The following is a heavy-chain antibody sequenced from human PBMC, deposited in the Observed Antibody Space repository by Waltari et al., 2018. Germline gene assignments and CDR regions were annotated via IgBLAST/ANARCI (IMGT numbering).Heavy chain of an antibody. CDR3: ATDLGCSGGSCYSGVR. CDR2: LDPEDGET. Sequence: QVQLVQSGAEVKKPGASVKVSCKVSGYTLTELSMHWVRQAPGKGLEWMGGLDPEDGETIYAQKFPCIVTMTEDTSTDTAYMELSSLRSEDTAVYYCATDLGCSGGSCYSGVRWGQGTLVTVSS. CDR1: GYTLTELS. D-gene: IGHD2-15*01. J-gene: IGHJ4*02. V-gene: IGHV1-24*01.